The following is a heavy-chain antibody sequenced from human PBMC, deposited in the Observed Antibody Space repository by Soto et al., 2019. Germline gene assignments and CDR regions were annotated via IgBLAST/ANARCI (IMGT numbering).Heavy chain of an antibody. D-gene: IGHD2-15*01. Sequence: GGSLRLSCAASGFTFSSYAMHWVRQAPGKGLEWVAVISYDGSNKYYADSVKGRFTISRDNSKNTLYLQMNSLRAEDTAVYYCARDVVVTPMGGVFDYWGQGTLVTVSS. V-gene: IGHV3-30-3*01. CDR2: ISYDGSNK. J-gene: IGHJ4*02. CDR1: GFTFSSYA. CDR3: ARDVVVTPMGGVFDY.